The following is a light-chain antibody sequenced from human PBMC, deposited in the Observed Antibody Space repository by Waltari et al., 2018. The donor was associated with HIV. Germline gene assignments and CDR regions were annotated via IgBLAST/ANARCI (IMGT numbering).Light chain of an antibody. V-gene: IGKV2-28*01. J-gene: IGKJ1*01. CDR3: MHGQQTPV. CDR2: LAS. CDR1: QSLLHNNGHNY. Sequence: SISCRSSQSLLHNNGHNYLDWYIQRPGQAPELLIYLASRRASGVPDRIAGSGSGTDFILKISRVEPEDVGVYYCMHGQQTPVFGQGTQVEV.